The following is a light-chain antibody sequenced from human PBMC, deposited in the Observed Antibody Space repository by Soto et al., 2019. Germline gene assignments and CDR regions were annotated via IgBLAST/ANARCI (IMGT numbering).Light chain of an antibody. CDR3: ATWDDSLNNVI. V-gene: IGLV1-44*01. J-gene: IGLJ7*01. CDR1: SSNIGSNT. CDR2: SND. Sequence: QSVLTQSPSASGSSGQKVSISCSGSSSNIGSNTVNWYQLVPGTAPKLLIYSNDQRPSAVPGRFSGSKSGTSASLTIGGLQSEDEADYYCATWDDSLNNVIFGGGTQLTVL.